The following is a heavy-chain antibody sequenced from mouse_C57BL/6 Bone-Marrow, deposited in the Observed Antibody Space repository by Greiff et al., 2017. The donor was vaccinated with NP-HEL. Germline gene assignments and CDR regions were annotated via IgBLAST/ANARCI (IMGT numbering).Heavy chain of an antibody. D-gene: IGHD2-12*01. Sequence: VQLQQSGAELVRPGASVKLSCTASGFNIKDDYMHWVKQRPEQGLEWIGWIDPENGDTEYASKFQGKATITADTSSNPAYLQLSSLTSEDTAVYYCTTYYSPWFAYWGQGTLVTVSA. CDR1: GFNIKDDY. V-gene: IGHV14-4*01. CDR2: IDPENGDT. J-gene: IGHJ3*01. CDR3: TTYYSPWFAY.